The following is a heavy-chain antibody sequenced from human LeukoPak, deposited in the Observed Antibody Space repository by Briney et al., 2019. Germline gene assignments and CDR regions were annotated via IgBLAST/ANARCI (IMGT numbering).Heavy chain of an antibody. CDR1: GGSFSGYY. D-gene: IGHD3-10*01. V-gene: IGHV4-34*01. CDR2: INHSGST. J-gene: IGHJ4*02. CDR3: ARLYGSGSSLYFDY. Sequence: SETLSLTCAVYGGSFSGYYWSWIRQPPGKGLEWIGEINHSGSTNYNPSLKSRVTISVDTSKNQFSLKLSSVTAADTAVYYCARLYGSGSSLYFDYWGQGTLVTVSS.